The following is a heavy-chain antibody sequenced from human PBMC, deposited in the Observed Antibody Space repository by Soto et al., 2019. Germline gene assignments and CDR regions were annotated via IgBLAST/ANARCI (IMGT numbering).Heavy chain of an antibody. Sequence: QLQLQESGPGLVKPSETLSLTCTVSGGSISSSSYYWGWIRQPPGKGLEWSGSIYYSGSTYYNPSLKSRVTISVDTTKNQFSLKLSSVTAADTAVYYCATSIAVAGVYYYGMDVWGQGTTVTVSS. V-gene: IGHV4-39*01. CDR1: GGSISSSSYY. CDR2: IYYSGST. CDR3: ATSIAVAGVYYYGMDV. D-gene: IGHD6-19*01. J-gene: IGHJ6*02.